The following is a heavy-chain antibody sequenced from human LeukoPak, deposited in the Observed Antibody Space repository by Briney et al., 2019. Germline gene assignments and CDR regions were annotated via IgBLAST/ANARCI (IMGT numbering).Heavy chain of an antibody. Sequence: VASVKVSCKASGYTFTGYYMHWVRQAPGQGLEWMGWINPNSGGTNYAQKFQGRVTMTRDTSISTAYMELSRLRSDDTAVYYCARRGYSYGSHYYYYYMDVWGKGTTVTVSS. CDR1: GYTFTGYY. J-gene: IGHJ6*03. V-gene: IGHV1-2*02. CDR2: INPNSGGT. CDR3: ARRGYSYGSHYYYYYMDV. D-gene: IGHD5-18*01.